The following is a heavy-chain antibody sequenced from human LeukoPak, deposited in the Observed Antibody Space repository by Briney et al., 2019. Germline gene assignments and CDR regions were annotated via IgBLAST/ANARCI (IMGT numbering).Heavy chain of an antibody. D-gene: IGHD3-16*01. J-gene: IGHJ4*02. Sequence: PSETLSLTCTVSGGSISSYYWSWIRQPPGKGLEWIGYIHYSGSTNHNPSLKSRVTISVDTSKNQFSLKLSSVTAADTAVYYCARQLGGSYYDYVWGSYFGAFDYWGQGTLVTVSS. CDR1: GGSISSYY. CDR3: ARQLGGSYYDYVWGSYFGAFDY. V-gene: IGHV4-59*08. CDR2: IHYSGST.